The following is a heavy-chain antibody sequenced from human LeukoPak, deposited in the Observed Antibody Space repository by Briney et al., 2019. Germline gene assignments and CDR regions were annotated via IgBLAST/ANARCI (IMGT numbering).Heavy chain of an antibody. Sequence: GGSLRLSCAASGFAFSNYGMHWVRQAPGQGLEWVAVISFDGTNTYYADSLKGRFTISRDNFKSTVCLQMNSLRPEDTALYYCARDGGRATIVRGIIIMSVGDFWGQGALVTVSS. V-gene: IGHV3-30*03. CDR2: ISFDGTNT. CDR1: GFAFSNYG. D-gene: IGHD3-10*01. J-gene: IGHJ4*02. CDR3: ARDGGRATIVRGIIIMSVGDF.